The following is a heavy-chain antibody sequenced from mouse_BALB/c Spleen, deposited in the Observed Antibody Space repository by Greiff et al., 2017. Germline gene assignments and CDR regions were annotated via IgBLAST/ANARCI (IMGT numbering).Heavy chain of an antibody. CDR3: ARDLLWRYFDY. D-gene: IGHD2-1*01. CDR2: IDPENGNT. J-gene: IGHJ2*01. Sequence: VQLQQSGAELVRPGALVKLSCKASGFNIKDYYMHWVKQSPEQGLEWIGWIDPENGNTIYDPKFQGKASITADTSSNTAYLQLSSLTSEDTAVYYCARDLLWRYFDYWGQGTTLTVSS. V-gene: IGHV14-1*02. CDR1: GFNIKDYY.